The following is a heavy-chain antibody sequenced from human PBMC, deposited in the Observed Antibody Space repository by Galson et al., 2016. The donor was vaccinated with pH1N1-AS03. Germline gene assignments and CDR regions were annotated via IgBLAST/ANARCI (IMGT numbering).Heavy chain of an antibody. CDR1: GFTFSDHH. Sequence: SLRLSCAGSGFTFSDHHMDWVRQAPGKGLEWVGRIRGEIRRHTTEYAVSVKGRFTISRDDSNNSLYLQMNSLKNEDTAIYFCVRVTWAHIDYDAWGQGTMVTVSP. J-gene: IGHJ3*01. CDR3: VRVTWAHIDYDA. V-gene: IGHV3-72*01. CDR2: IRGEIRRHTT. D-gene: IGHD2-21*01.